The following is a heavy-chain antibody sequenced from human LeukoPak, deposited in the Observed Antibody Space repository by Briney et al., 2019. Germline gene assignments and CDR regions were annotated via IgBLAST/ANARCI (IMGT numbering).Heavy chain of an antibody. Sequence: GGSLRLSCVASGFTFDDYAMHWVRQAPGKGLEWVSLISGDGTSSYYADSVSGRFTITRDNSRNSLYLQTSSLRSEDTALYYCGKDRAAIAVAGTAVDTWGQGTLVAVSS. CDR1: GFTFDDYA. J-gene: IGHJ5*02. CDR2: ISGDGTSS. V-gene: IGHV3-43*02. CDR3: GKDRAAIAVAGTAVDT. D-gene: IGHD6-19*01.